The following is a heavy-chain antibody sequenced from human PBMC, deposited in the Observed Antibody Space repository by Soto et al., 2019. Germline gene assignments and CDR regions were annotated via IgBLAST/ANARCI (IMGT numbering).Heavy chain of an antibody. CDR2: IRNKANSYTT. Sequence: EVQLVESGGGLVQPGGSLRLSCVASGLTFSDHHMDWFRQAPGKGLEWVGRIRNKANSYTTDYVASVKGRFTISRDDSNNSLYLQMNSLNPEDTAVYYCARRITGAPPADAAYWGQGTLVTVSS. D-gene: IGHD1-20*01. V-gene: IGHV3-72*01. J-gene: IGHJ4*02. CDR3: ARRITGAPPADAAY. CDR1: GLTFSDHH.